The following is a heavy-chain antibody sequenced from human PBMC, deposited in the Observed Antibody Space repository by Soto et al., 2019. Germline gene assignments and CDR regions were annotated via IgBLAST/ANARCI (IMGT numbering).Heavy chain of an antibody. CDR2: IYTSGST. CDR3: ARDRESFSSDWFDP. V-gene: IGHV4-4*07. CDR1: GGSISSSC. Sequence: SETLSLTCTVSGGSISSSCWSWIRQPAGKGLEWIGRIYTSGSTNYNPSLKSRVTMSVDTSKNQFSLKLSSVTAADTAVYYCARDRESFSSDWFDPWGQGTLVTV. D-gene: IGHD3-16*01. J-gene: IGHJ5*02.